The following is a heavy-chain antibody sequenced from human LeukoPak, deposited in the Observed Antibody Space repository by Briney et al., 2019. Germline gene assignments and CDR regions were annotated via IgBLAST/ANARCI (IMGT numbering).Heavy chain of an antibody. J-gene: IGHJ4*02. CDR1: SITFTKVW. V-gene: IGHV3-15*07. CDR3: ATSITTPGAFDI. Sequence: GGSLRLSCAASSITFTKVWMNWVRQAPGKGLEWVARIVSETVGGRTDYAASVKGRFTISRDDSKSTLFLQMSSLKIEDTAVYYCATSITTPGAFDIWGQGVLVTVSS. D-gene: IGHD1-1*01. CDR2: IVSETVGGRT.